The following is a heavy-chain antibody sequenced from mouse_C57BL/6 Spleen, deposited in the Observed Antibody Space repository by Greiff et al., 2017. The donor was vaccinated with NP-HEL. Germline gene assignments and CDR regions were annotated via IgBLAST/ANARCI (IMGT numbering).Heavy chain of an antibody. CDR1: GYTFTSYT. D-gene: IGHD2-4*01. CDR2: INPSSGYT. J-gene: IGHJ2*01. Sequence: QVQLQQSGAELARPGASVKMSCKASGYTFTSYTMHWVKQRPGQGLEWIGYINPSSGYTKYNQKFKDKATLTADKSSSTAYMQLSSLTSEDSAVYYCAYYDYGEFDYWGQGTTLTVSS. V-gene: IGHV1-4*01. CDR3: AYYDYGEFDY.